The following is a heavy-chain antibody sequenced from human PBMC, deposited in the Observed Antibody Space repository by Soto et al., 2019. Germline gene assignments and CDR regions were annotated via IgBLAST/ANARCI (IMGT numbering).Heavy chain of an antibody. V-gene: IGHV4-59*01. CDR1: RGSISTYY. J-gene: IGHJ4*01. CDR2: IYYSGST. CDR3: ARNLDGYNPYIFDY. D-gene: IGHD5-12*01. Sequence: PWETLSLTCTVSRGSISTYYWSWIRQPPGKGLEWIGYIYYSGSTNYNPSLKSRVTISVDTSKNQFSLKLSSVTAADTAVYYCARNLDGYNPYIFDYWGHGTLVTVSS.